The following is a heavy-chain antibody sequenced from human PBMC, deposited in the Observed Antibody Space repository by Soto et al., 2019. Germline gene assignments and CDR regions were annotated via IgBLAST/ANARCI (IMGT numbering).Heavy chain of an antibody. CDR2: IKHSGST. V-gene: IGHV4-34*01. CDR3: ARASYDSSGYYLGY. D-gene: IGHD3-22*01. Sequence: SETLSLTCAVYGGSFSGYYWSWIRQPPGKGLEWIGEIKHSGSTNYNPSLKSRVTISVDTSKNQFSLKLSSVTAADTAVYYCARASYDSSGYYLGYWGQGTLVTVSS. CDR1: GGSFSGYY. J-gene: IGHJ4*02.